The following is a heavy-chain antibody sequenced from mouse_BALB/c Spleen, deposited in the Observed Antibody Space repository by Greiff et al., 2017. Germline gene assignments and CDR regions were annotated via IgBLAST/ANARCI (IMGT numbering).Heavy chain of an antibody. D-gene: IGHD2-10*01. CDR2: IDPENGDT. J-gene: IGHJ2*01. V-gene: IGHV14-4*02. Sequence: EVKLKESGAELVRSGASVKLSCTASGFNIKDYYMHWVKQRPEQGLEWIGWIDPENGDTEYAPKFQGKATMTADTSSNTAYLQLSSLTSEDTAVYYCNAPLLPGFDYWGQGTTLTVSS. CDR1: GFNIKDYY. CDR3: NAPLLPGFDY.